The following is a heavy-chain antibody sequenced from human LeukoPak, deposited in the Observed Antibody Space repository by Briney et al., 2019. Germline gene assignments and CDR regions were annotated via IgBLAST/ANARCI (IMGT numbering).Heavy chain of an antibody. CDR3: ASLARSTDYYSAEYLQH. D-gene: IGHD3-22*01. CDR2: IYHSGTT. J-gene: IGHJ1*01. CDR1: GGSISSDDYY. Sequence: SQTLSLTCTVSGGSISSDDYYWSWIRQHPGKGLEWIGHIYHSGTTHHNPSLQSRVFISVDTSKNQFSLKLSSVTAADTAMYYCASLARSTDYYSAEYLQHWGQGTLVSVSS. V-gene: IGHV4-31*03.